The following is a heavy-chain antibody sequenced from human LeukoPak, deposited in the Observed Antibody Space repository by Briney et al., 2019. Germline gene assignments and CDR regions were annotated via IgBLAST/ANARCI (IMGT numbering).Heavy chain of an antibody. V-gene: IGHV4-31*03. CDR1: GGSISSGGYY. CDR3: ARVGRYFDWLLRPERAIDY. J-gene: IGHJ4*02. D-gene: IGHD3-9*01. CDR2: IYYSGST. Sequence: PSQTLSLTCTVSGGSISSGGYYWSWIRQHPGKGLEWIGYIYYSGSTYYNPSLKSRVTISVDTSKNQFSLKLSSVTAADTAVYYCARVGRYFDWLLRPERAIDYWGQGTLVTVSS.